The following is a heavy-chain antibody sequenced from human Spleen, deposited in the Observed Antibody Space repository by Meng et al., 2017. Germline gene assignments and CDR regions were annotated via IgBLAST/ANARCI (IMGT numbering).Heavy chain of an antibody. J-gene: IGHJ3*02. CDR3: ARSCSGGSCYSSAFEI. CDR1: GGSFSGYY. CDR2: INHSGST. V-gene: IGHV4-34*01. Sequence: SETLSLTCAVYGGSFSGYYWSWIRQPPGKGLEWIGEINHSGSTNYNPSLKSRVTISVDTSKNQFSLKLSSVTAADTAVYCCARSCSGGSCYSSAFEIWGQGTMVTVSS. D-gene: IGHD2-15*01.